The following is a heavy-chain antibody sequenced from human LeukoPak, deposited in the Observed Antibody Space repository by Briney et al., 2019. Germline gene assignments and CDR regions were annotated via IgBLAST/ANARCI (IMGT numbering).Heavy chain of an antibody. CDR1: GLTFSSYA. CDR2: ISYDGSNK. Sequence: GRSLRLSCAASGLTFSSYAMHWVRQAPGKGLEWVAVISYDGSNKYYADSVKGRFTISRDNSKNTLYLQMNSLRAEDTAVYYCAREQGYSGYDSAFDIWGQGTMVTVSS. CDR3: AREQGYSGYDSAFDI. J-gene: IGHJ3*02. D-gene: IGHD5-12*01. V-gene: IGHV3-30*01.